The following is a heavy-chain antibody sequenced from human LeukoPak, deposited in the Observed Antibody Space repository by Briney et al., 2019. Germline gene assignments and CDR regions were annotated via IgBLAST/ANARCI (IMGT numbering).Heavy chain of an antibody. J-gene: IGHJ4*02. V-gene: IGHV3-48*01. D-gene: IGHD6-13*01. Sequence: SYITSSSDNIYYADSVKGRFTMSRDNAENSLYLQMNSLPAEDTAVYYCATYGSSWSFDYWGQGTLVTVSS. CDR3: ATYGSSWSFDY. CDR2: ITSSSDNI.